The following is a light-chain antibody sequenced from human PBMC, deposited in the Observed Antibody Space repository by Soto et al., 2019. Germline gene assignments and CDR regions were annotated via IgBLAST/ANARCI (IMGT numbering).Light chain of an antibody. CDR3: FSYTDRQSYL. J-gene: IGLJ1*01. CDR1: SSDIGAYNY. Sequence: QSVLTQPASVSGSPGQSITISCTGSSSDIGAYNYVSWFQQYPGKAPKLIISEVSNRPSGVSNRFSGSKSGTAASLTISGPQTEDEADYFCFSYTDRQSYLFGTGTKVTVL. V-gene: IGLV2-14*01. CDR2: EVS.